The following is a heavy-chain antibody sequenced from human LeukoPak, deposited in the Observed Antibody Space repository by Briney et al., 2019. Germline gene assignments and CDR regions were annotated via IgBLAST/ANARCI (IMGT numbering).Heavy chain of an antibody. CDR2: ISSSSSYR. CDR3: ARDLKSTGGFDY. J-gene: IGHJ4*02. D-gene: IGHD7-27*01. CDR1: GFSFSTYG. Sequence: PGGSLRLSCAASGFSFSTYGMNWVRQAPGKGLEWVSSISSSSSYRYYADSVKGRFTISGDNAKNSLYLQMNSLRAEDTALYYCARDLKSTGGFDYWGQGTLVTVSS. V-gene: IGHV3-21*01.